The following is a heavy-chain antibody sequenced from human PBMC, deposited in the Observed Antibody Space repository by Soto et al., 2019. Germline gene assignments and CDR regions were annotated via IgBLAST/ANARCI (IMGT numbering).Heavy chain of an antibody. D-gene: IGHD5-18*01. CDR1: GYTFTGYY. CDR3: TTPGGYSYGSEYYFDY. J-gene: IGHJ4*02. Sequence: QVQLVQSGAEVKRPGASVKVSCKASGYTFTGYYIHWVRQAPGQGLEWMGWINANSGGANYAQKFQGWVTMTRYTSINTAYMELSRLGSDDTAVYYCTTPGGYSYGSEYYFDYWGQGTLVTVSS. CDR2: INANSGGA. V-gene: IGHV1-2*04.